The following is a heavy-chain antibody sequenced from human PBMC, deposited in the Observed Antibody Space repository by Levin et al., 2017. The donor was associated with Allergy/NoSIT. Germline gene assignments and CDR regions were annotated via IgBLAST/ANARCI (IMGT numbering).Heavy chain of an antibody. V-gene: IGHV4-59*08. CDR1: GGSISSYY. CDR3: ARLYTSSWYGGDYDYGMDV. J-gene: IGHJ6*02. D-gene: IGHD6-13*01. Sequence: SETLSLTCTVSGGSISSYYWNWIRQPPGKGLEWIGYISYSGSTNYNPSLKSRVTISVDTSNNQFSLKLSSVTAADTALYYCARLYTSSWYGGDYDYGMDVWGQGTTVTVSS. CDR2: ISYSGST.